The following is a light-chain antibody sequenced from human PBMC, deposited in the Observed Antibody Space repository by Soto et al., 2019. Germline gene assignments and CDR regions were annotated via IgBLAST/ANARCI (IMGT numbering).Light chain of an antibody. Sequence: DIQMTQSPSSLSASVGDRITITCRASQSISSYLNWYQQKPGKAPKLLFYAASSLQSGVPSRFSGSGSGTDFTLTISSLQPEDFATYYCQQSYSTLPYTFGQGTKLEIK. J-gene: IGKJ2*01. CDR1: QSISSY. CDR3: QQSYSTLPYT. V-gene: IGKV1-39*01. CDR2: AAS.